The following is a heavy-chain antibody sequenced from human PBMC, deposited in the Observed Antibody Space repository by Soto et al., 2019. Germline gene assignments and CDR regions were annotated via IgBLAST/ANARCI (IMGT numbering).Heavy chain of an antibody. CDR1: GYTFTSYY. D-gene: IGHD5-12*01. V-gene: IGHV1-46*01. CDR2: INPSGGST. Sequence: QVQLVQSGAEVKKPGASVKVSCKASGYTFTSYYMHWVRQAPGQGLEWMGIINPSGGSTSYAQKFPGGVTMTRDTSTSTVYMELSSLRSEDTAVYYCAKGGGYVGWFDPWGQGTLVTVSS. CDR3: AKGGGYVGWFDP. J-gene: IGHJ5*02.